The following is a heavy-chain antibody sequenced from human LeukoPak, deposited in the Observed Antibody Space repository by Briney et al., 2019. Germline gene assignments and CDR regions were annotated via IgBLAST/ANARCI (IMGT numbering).Heavy chain of an antibody. CDR3: ARVGYSNTWSSGMDV. D-gene: IGHD6-13*01. Sequence: SETLSLTCTVSGGSISSGDYYWSWIRQPPGKGLEWIGYIYYSGSTYYNPSLKSRVTISVDTSKNQFSLKLSSVTAADTAVYYCARVGYSNTWSSGMDVWGQGTTVTVSS. CDR1: GGSISSGDYY. J-gene: IGHJ6*02. V-gene: IGHV4-30-4*01. CDR2: IYYSGST.